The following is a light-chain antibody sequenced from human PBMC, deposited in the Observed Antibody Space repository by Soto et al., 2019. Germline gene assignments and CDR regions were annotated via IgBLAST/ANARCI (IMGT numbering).Light chain of an antibody. J-gene: IGKJ4*01. Sequence: ESLITQTTTTLSVSPGEGATLSCRASQGIGSTLSWYQQKPGQAPRLLIYGASTRATGVPARFSGSGSGTDFTLTINSLQSEDFAVYYCQHYAIVPLTFGGGTKVDI. CDR2: GAS. CDR1: QGIGST. V-gene: IGKV3-15*01. CDR3: QHYAIVPLT.